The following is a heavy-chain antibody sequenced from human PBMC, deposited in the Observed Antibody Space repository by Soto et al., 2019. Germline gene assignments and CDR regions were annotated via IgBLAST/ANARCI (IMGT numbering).Heavy chain of an antibody. CDR1: GFTVSSNY. Sequence: ESGGGLVQPGGSLRLSCAASGFTVSSNYMSWVRQAPGKGLEWVSVIYSGGSTYYADSVKGRFTISRHNSKNTLYLQMNSLRAEDTAVYYCARDLSDDYGDYADAFDIWGQGTMVTVSS. V-gene: IGHV3-53*04. J-gene: IGHJ3*02. D-gene: IGHD4-17*01. CDR2: IYSGGST. CDR3: ARDLSDDYGDYADAFDI.